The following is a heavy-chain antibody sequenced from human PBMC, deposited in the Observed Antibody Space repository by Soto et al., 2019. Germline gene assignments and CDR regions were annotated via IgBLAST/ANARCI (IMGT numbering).Heavy chain of an antibody. CDR1: GFSLSTNGVG. Sequence: SGPTLVNPTQTLTLTCTFSGFSLSTNGVGVGWIRQPPGKALEWLALIYWDDDKRYSPSLKSRLTITKDTSKNQVVLTMTNMDPVDTATYYCAHRPSYCSGGSCYSGFDYRAQGTLVTVSS. CDR2: IYWDDDK. J-gene: IGHJ4*02. V-gene: IGHV2-5*02. D-gene: IGHD2-15*01. CDR3: AHRPSYCSGGSCYSGFDY.